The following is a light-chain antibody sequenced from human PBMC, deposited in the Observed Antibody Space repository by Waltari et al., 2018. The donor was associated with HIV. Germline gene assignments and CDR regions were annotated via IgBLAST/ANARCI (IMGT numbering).Light chain of an antibody. CDR2: GNS. Sequence: QSVLTQPPSVSGAPGQRVTISCTGSSSNIGAGYHVHWYQQLPGTAPKLLIYGNSNRRSGVPGRFSGSKSGTSASLAITGLQAEDEADYHCQSHDSSLSGYVFGTGTKVTVL. CDR3: QSHDSSLSGYV. V-gene: IGLV1-40*01. J-gene: IGLJ1*01. CDR1: SSNIGAGYH.